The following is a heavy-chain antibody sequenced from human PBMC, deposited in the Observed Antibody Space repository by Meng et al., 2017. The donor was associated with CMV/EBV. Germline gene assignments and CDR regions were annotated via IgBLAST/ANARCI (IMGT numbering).Heavy chain of an antibody. CDR1: GGSFSGYY. Sequence: SETLSLTCAVYGGSFSGYYWSWIRQPPGKGLEWIGEINHSGSTNYNPSLKSRVTTLVDTSKNQFSLKLSSVTAADTAVYYCARSIRQGFLEWLSGSRGYWGPGTLVTVSS. J-gene: IGHJ4*02. CDR2: INHSGST. D-gene: IGHD3-3*01. V-gene: IGHV4-34*01. CDR3: ARSIRQGFLEWLSGSRGY.